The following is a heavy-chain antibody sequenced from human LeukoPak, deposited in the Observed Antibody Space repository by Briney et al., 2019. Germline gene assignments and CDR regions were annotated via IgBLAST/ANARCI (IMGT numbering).Heavy chain of an antibody. J-gene: IGHJ4*02. Sequence: GGSLRPSCAASGFIFSTYGMHWVRQAPGKGLEWVAFLRSDGTDHHYADSVQGRFTISRDNSKSTLFLQMNSLRAEDTAVYCCGKHDSSSYYWGQGTLVTVSS. CDR1: GFIFSTYG. D-gene: IGHD3-22*01. CDR2: LRSDGTDH. CDR3: GKHDSSSYY. V-gene: IGHV3-30*02.